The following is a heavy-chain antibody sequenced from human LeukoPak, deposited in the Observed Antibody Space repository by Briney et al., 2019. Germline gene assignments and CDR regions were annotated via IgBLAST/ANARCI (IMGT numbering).Heavy chain of an antibody. CDR2: IIPIFGTA. Sequence: SVKVSCKASGGTFSSYAISWVRQAPGQGLEWMGGIIPIFGTANYAQKFQGRVTITADESTSTAYMELSSLRAEDTAVYYCAKGGGWLYYFDYWGQGSLVTVSS. V-gene: IGHV1-69*13. CDR3: AKGGGWLYYFDY. D-gene: IGHD6-19*01. CDR1: GGTFSSYA. J-gene: IGHJ4*02.